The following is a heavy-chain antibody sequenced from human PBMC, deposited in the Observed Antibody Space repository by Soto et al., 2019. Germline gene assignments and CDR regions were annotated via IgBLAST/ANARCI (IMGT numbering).Heavy chain of an antibody. CDR1: GGSISSSSYY. D-gene: IGHD3-22*01. CDR3: ARGSGYTAIDF. Sequence: PSDTLSLTCTVSGGSISSSSYYWGWIRQPPGKGLEWIGYIHESGKTNYNPSLKSRVATSVDTSKNQFSLRLSSVTAADTAIYYCARGSGYTAIDFWGQGTLVTVSS. V-gene: IGHV4-61*05. J-gene: IGHJ4*01. CDR2: IHESGKT.